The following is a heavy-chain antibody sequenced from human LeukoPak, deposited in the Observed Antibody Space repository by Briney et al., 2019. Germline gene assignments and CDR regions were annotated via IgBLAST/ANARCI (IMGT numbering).Heavy chain of an antibody. V-gene: IGHV4-38-2*01. D-gene: IGHD2-15*01. CDR2: IYHSGST. J-gene: IGHJ4*02. CDR1: GYSNSCGYC. Sequence: SETLSLTCAVSGYSNSCGYCRGWIRQPPGKGLEWIGNIYHSGSTYYNPSLKSRVTIPVDTSKNQFSLKLSSVTAADTAVYYCARVVGNSRWVDYWGQGTLVTVSS. CDR3: ARVVGNSRWVDY.